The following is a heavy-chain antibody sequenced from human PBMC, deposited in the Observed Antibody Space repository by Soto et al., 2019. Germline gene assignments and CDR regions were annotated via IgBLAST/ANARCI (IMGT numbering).Heavy chain of an antibody. V-gene: IGHV3-33*01. Sequence: GGSLRLSCAASGFTFSSYGMHWVRQAPGKGLEWVAVIWYDGSNKYYADSVKGRFTISRDNSKNTLYLQMNSLRAEDTAVDYCARDSPSFRGGYDKPFDYWGQGTLVTVSS. CDR2: IWYDGSNK. D-gene: IGHD5-12*01. CDR1: GFTFSSYG. CDR3: ARDSPSFRGGYDKPFDY. J-gene: IGHJ4*02.